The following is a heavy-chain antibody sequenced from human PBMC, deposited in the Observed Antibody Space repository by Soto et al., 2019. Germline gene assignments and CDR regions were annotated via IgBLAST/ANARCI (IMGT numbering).Heavy chain of an antibody. CDR3: ASSGPLYYDFWSGDYGMDV. J-gene: IGHJ6*02. Sequence: SVKVSCKASGGTSSSYAISWVRQAPGQGLEWMGGIIPIFGTANYAQKFQGRVTITADESTSTAYMELSSLRSEDTAVYYCASSGPLYYDFWSGDYGMDVWGQGTTVTVSS. V-gene: IGHV1-69*13. D-gene: IGHD3-3*01. CDR1: GGTSSSYA. CDR2: IIPIFGTA.